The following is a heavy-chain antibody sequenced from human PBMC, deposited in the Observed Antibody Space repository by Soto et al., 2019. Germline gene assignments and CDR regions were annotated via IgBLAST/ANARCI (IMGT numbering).Heavy chain of an antibody. V-gene: IGHV1-18*01. J-gene: IGHJ5*02. D-gene: IGHD2-2*01. CDR3: ARDEVPAANWLDR. CDR1: GYIFINYG. CDR2: ISGYDGNT. Sequence: ASVKVSCKASGYIFINYGITWVRQAPGQGLEWMGWISGYDGNTKYADKLQGRVTMTTDTSTTTAYMELRSLRSDDTAVYYCARDEVPAANWLDRWGQGTLVTVSS.